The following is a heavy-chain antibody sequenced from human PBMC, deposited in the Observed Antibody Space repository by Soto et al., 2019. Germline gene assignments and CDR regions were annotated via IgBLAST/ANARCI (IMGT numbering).Heavy chain of an antibody. CDR1: GFTFSSYA. CDR2: ISYDGSNK. CDR3: ARMGGYCSGGSCPYYYYYYGMDV. Sequence: GGSLRLSCAASGFTFSSYAMHWVRQAPGKWLEWVAVISYDGSNKYYADSVKGRFTISRDNSKNTLYLQMNSLRAEDTAVYYCARMGGYCSGGSCPYYYYYYGMDVWGQGTTVTVSS. J-gene: IGHJ6*02. D-gene: IGHD2-15*01. V-gene: IGHV3-30-3*01.